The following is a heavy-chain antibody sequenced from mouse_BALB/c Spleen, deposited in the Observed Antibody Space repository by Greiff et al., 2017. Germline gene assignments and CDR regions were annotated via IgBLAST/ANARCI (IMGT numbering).Heavy chain of an antibody. J-gene: IGHJ4*01. V-gene: IGHV2-2*02. CDR3: ARNYYGSSYAMDN. Sequence: VQLQQSGPGLVQPSQSLSITCTVSGFSLTSYGVHWVRQSPGKGLEWLGVIWSGGSTDYNAAFISRLSISKDNSKSQVFFKMNSLQANDTAIYYCARNYYGSSYAMDNWDQGTSVTVSS. CDR2: IWSGGST. CDR1: GFSLTSYG. D-gene: IGHD1-1*01.